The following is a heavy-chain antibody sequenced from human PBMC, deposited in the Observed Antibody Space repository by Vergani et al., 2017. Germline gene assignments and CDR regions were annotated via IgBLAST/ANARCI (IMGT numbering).Heavy chain of an antibody. D-gene: IGHD2-21*02. V-gene: IGHV4-59*01. CDR1: GGSISSYY. J-gene: IGHJ3*02. CDR2: IYYSGST. CDR3: ARNPYCGGDCYSDAFDI. Sequence: QVQLQESGPGLVKPSETLSLTCTVSGGSISSYYWSWIRQHPGKGLEWIGYIYYSGSTNYNPSLKSRVTISVDTSQNQFSLKLSSVTAADTAVYSCARNPYCGGDCYSDAFDIWGQGTMVTVSS.